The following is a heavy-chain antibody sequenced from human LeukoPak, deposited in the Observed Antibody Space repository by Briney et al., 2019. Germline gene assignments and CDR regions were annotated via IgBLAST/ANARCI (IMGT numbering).Heavy chain of an antibody. CDR3: ARTAAAGPDPTGWFDP. CDR1: GYTFTSYG. J-gene: IGHJ5*02. V-gene: IGHV1-18*01. D-gene: IGHD6-13*01. CDR2: ISAYNGNT. Sequence: ASVKVSCKASGYTFTSYGISWVRQAPGQGLEWMGWISAYNGNTNYAQKLQGRVTMTTDTSTSTAYMELRSLRSDDTAVYYCARTAAAGPDPTGWFDPWGQGTLVTVSS.